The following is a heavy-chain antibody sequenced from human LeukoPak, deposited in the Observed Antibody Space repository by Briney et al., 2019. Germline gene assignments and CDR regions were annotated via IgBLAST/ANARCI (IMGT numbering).Heavy chain of an antibody. CDR1: GGSISSGSYY. Sequence: PSETLSLTCTVSGGSISSGSYYWSWIRQPAGKGLEWIGSIYTSGSTNYNPSLKSRVTISVDTSKNQFSLKLSSVTAADTAVYYCARDQEAYCSSTSCYEYYYYMDVWGKGTTVTISS. CDR2: IYTSGST. CDR3: ARDQEAYCSSTSCYEYYYYMDV. V-gene: IGHV4-61*02. J-gene: IGHJ6*03. D-gene: IGHD2-2*01.